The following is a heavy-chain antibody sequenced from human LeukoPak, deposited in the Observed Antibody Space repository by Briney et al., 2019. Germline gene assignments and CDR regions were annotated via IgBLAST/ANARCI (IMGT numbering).Heavy chain of an antibody. J-gene: IGHJ5*02. Sequence: ASVKVSCKASGGTFSSYATSWVRQAPGQGLEWMGGIIPIFGTANYAQKFQGRVTITADESTSTAYMELSSLRSEDTAVYYCARGARSGFTNWFDPWGQGTLVTVSS. CDR2: IIPIFGTA. D-gene: IGHD5-12*01. V-gene: IGHV1-69*01. CDR3: ARGARSGFTNWFDP. CDR1: GGTFSSYA.